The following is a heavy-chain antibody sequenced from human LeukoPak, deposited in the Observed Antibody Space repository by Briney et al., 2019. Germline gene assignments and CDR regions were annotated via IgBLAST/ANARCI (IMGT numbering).Heavy chain of an antibody. CDR1: GYSFTSYW. D-gene: IGHD4-11*01. J-gene: IGHJ3*02. V-gene: IGHV5-51*01. Sequence: RRGDSLKISCKGSGYSFTSYWIGWVRQMPGKGLEWMGIIYPGDSDTRYSPSFQGQVTISADKSISTAYLQWSSLKASDTAMYYCARPAVDYSNYDATVGYAFDIWGQGTMVTVSS. CDR3: ARPAVDYSNYDATVGYAFDI. CDR2: IYPGDSDT.